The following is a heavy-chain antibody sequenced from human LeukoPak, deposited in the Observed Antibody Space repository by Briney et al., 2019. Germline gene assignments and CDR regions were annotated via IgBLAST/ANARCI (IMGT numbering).Heavy chain of an antibody. CDR1: GGSFSGYY. D-gene: IGHD2-2*01. V-gene: IGHV4-30-4*01. CDR3: ARGDSSTSCPNDY. Sequence: SETLSLTCAVYGGSFSGYYWSWVRQPPGKGLEWIGYIYYSGSTYYNPSLKSRVTISVDTSKNQFSLKLSSVTAADTAVYYCARGDSSTSCPNDYWGQGTLVTVSS. CDR2: IYYSGST. J-gene: IGHJ4*02.